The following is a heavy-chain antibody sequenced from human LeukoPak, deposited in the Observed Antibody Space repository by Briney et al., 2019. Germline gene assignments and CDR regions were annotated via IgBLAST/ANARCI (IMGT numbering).Heavy chain of an antibody. CDR2: IRQDGSEK. CDR3: ARAGGSGSSSLEDYYYYYMDV. J-gene: IGHJ6*03. CDR1: GFTFSSYW. Sequence: PGRSLRLSCAASGFTFSSYWMSWVRQAPGKGLEWVANIRQDGSEKYYVDSVKGRFTISRDNAKNSLYLQMNSLRAEDAAVYYCARAGGSGSSSLEDYYYYYMDVWGKGTTVTVSS. D-gene: IGHD6-6*01. V-gene: IGHV3-7*01.